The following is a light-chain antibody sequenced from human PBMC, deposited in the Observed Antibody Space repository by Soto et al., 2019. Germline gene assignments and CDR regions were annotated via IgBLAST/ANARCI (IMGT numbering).Light chain of an antibody. CDR3: AAWDDSLNGYV. CDR1: SSDVGGYNY. V-gene: IGLV1-36*01. CDR2: YDD. J-gene: IGLJ1*01. Sequence: QSALTQPRSVSESPGQSVTISCTGTSSDVGGYNYVSWYQQLPGKAPKLLIYYDDLLPSGVSDRFSGSKSGTSASLAISGLQSEDEADYYCAAWDDSLNGYVFGTGTKVTVL.